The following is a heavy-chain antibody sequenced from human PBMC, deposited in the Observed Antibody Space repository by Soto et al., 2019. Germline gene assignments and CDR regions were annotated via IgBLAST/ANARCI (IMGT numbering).Heavy chain of an antibody. CDR3: TTVRTY. CDR1: GFTFSSYS. CDR2: IKTNAEGGTA. J-gene: IGHJ4*02. V-gene: IGHV3-15*07. Sequence: GSLRLSCAASGFTFSSYSMNWVRQAPGKGPEWVGRIKTNAEGGTAEYAAPVKGRFTISRDDSKNTVSLQMNGLKTEDTAIYYCTTVRTYWGQGTQVTVSS.